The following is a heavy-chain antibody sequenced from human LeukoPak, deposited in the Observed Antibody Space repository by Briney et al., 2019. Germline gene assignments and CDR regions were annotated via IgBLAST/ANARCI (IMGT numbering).Heavy chain of an antibody. CDR2: ISASGSAT. D-gene: IGHD1-1*01. V-gene: IGHV3-23*01. CDR3: VRGHTTATYYFDY. CDR1: GFIFSNYG. Sequence: GGSLRLSCAASGFIFSNYGMNWVRQAPGKGLEWVAAISASGSATSYADSVRGRFTISRDNSKNTVFLQMNSLRAEDTAVYYCVRGHTTATYYFDYWGQGTLVTVSS. J-gene: IGHJ4*02.